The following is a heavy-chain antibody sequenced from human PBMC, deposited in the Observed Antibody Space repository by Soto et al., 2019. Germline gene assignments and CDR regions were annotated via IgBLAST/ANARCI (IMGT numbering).Heavy chain of an antibody. J-gene: IGHJ4*02. Sequence: ASVKFSCKASGYTFTIYYIHWVRQAPGQGLEWMGIINPSGGSTSYAQKFQGRVTMTRDTSTSTVYMELSSLRSEDTAVYYCAGIGYCSSTSCPDDYWGQGTLVT. CDR2: INPSGGST. CDR3: AGIGYCSSTSCPDDY. CDR1: GYTFTIYY. V-gene: IGHV1-46*01. D-gene: IGHD2-2*01.